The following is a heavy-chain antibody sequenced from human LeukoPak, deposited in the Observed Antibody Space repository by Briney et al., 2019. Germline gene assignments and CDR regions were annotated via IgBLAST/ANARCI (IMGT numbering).Heavy chain of an antibody. J-gene: IGHJ4*02. CDR1: GGSIGSSRFY. Sequence: SETLSLTCTVSGGSIGSSRFYGGWIRQPPGKGLEWIASIYYSGSTYYNPSLKSRVTISVDTSKNQFALKVSSVTAANTALYYCARHQFYGSGSYYFDYWGQGTLVTVSS. CDR2: IYYSGST. CDR3: ARHQFYGSGSYYFDY. D-gene: IGHD3-10*01. V-gene: IGHV4-39*01.